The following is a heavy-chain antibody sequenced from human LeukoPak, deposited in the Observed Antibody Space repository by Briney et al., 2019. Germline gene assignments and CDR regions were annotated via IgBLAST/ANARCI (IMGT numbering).Heavy chain of an antibody. D-gene: IGHD4-17*01. CDR2: IIPILGIA. J-gene: IGHJ2*01. CDR1: GGTFSSYA. V-gene: IGHV1-69*04. CDR3: ARDRYGDYSGWYFDL. Sequence: SVKVSCKASGGTFSSYAISWVRQAPGQGLEWMGRIIPILGIANYAQKFQGRVTITADKSTSTAYMELSSLRSEDTAVYYCARDRYGDYSGWYFDLWGRGTLVTASS.